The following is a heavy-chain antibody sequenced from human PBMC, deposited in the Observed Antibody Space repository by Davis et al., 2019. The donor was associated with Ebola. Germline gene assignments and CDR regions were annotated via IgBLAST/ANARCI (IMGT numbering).Heavy chain of an antibody. CDR3: ARGPHIVVVPAAIYFDY. J-gene: IGHJ4*02. CDR2: IYPGDSDT. CDR1: GYSFTSYW. D-gene: IGHD2-2*01. Sequence: GESLKIPCKGSGYSFTSYWIGWVRQMPGKGLEWMGIIYPGDSDTRYSPSFQGQVTISADKSISTAYLQWSSLKASDTAMYYCARGPHIVVVPAAIYFDYWGQGTLVTVSS. V-gene: IGHV5-51*01.